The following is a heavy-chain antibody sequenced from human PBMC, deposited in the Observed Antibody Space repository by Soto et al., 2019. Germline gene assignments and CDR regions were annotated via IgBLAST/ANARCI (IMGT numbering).Heavy chain of an antibody. CDR2: IYYSGST. CDR1: GGSISISSYY. V-gene: IGHV4-39*01. CDR3: ARRRSHGSGSYYNPHYYYYYYGMDV. Sequence: SETLSLTCTVSGGSISISSYYWGWIRQPPGKGLEWIGSIYYSGSTYYNPSLKSRVTISVDTSKNQFSLKLSSVTAADTAVYYCARRRSHGSGSYYNPHYYYYYYGMDVWGQGTTVTVSS. J-gene: IGHJ6*02. D-gene: IGHD3-10*01.